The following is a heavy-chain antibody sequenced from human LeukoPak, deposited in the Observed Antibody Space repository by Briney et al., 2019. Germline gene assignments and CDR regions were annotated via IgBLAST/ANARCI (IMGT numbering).Heavy chain of an antibody. Sequence: GGSLRLSCAASGFTVSSNYMSWVRQAPGKGLEWVSVIYSGGSTYYADSVKGRFTISRDNSKNTLYLQMNSLRAEGTAVYYCASHIAVAGTRNFDYWGQGTLVTVSS. D-gene: IGHD6-19*01. V-gene: IGHV3-66*04. CDR1: GFTVSSNY. CDR2: IYSGGST. CDR3: ASHIAVAGTRNFDY. J-gene: IGHJ4*02.